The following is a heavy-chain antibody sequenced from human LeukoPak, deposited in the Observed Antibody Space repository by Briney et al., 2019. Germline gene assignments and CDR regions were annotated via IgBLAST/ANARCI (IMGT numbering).Heavy chain of an antibody. CDR2: IYPGDSGT. Sequence: GESLKISCKGSGYSFTSYWIVWVRQMPGKGLEWMGIIYPGDSGTKYSPSFQGQVTISADKSMNTAYLQWSSLKASDTAMYYCARREQSNWFDPWGQGTLVTVSS. V-gene: IGHV5-51*01. J-gene: IGHJ5*02. CDR1: GYSFTSYW. D-gene: IGHD1-26*01. CDR3: ARREQSNWFDP.